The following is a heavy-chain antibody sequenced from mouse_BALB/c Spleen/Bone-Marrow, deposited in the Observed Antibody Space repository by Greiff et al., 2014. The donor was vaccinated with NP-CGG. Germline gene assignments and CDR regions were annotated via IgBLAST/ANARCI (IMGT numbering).Heavy chain of an antibody. Sequence: QVQLQQSGAELARPGAPAKLSCKASGYTFTSYWMQWVKRRPGQGLEWIGAIYPEDGDTRNTQKFKGKATLTADKSSSTAYMQLSSLASEDSAVYYCARNYYYGSSWGAMDYWGQGTSVTVSS. J-gene: IGHJ4*01. CDR1: GYTFTSYW. D-gene: IGHD1-1*01. CDR2: IYPEDGDT. V-gene: IGHV1-87*01. CDR3: ARNYYYGSSWGAMDY.